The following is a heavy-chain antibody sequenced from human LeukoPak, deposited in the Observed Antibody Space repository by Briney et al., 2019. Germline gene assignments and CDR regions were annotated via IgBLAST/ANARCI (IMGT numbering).Heavy chain of an antibody. J-gene: IGHJ4*02. D-gene: IGHD3-10*02. CDR3: AKDTYGLARVTMVGGDY. V-gene: IGHV3-30*02. Sequence: GGSLRLSCAASGFTFNYYGMHWVRQAPGKGLEWVAFIRYDGNDKYYADSVKGRFTISRDNSKNTLYLEMNSLRAEDTAVYYCAKDTYGLARVTMVGGDYWGQGTLVTVSS. CDR1: GFTFNYYG. CDR2: IRYDGNDK.